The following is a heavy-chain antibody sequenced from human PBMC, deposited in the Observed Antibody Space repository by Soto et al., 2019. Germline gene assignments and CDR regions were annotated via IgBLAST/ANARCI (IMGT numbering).Heavy chain of an antibody. V-gene: IGHV1-69*04. CDR3: ARDQNYGDYRDGSPYYYYYMDV. Sequence: ASVKVSCKASGGTFSSYTISWVRQAPGQGLEWMGRIIPILGIANYAQKFQGRVTITADKSTSTAYMGLSSLRSEDTAVYYCARDQNYGDYRDGSPYYYYYMDVWGKGTTVTVSS. CDR1: GGTFSSYT. J-gene: IGHJ6*03. D-gene: IGHD4-17*01. CDR2: IIPILGIA.